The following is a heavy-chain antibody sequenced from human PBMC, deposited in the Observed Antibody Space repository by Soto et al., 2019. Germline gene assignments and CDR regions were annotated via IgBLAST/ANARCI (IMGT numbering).Heavy chain of an antibody. CDR1: GFAFRSYN. J-gene: IGHJ4*02. CDR2: ISSGSSNI. D-gene: IGHD2-15*01. CDR3: ASATVVAGTFDF. Sequence: EVQLVESGGGLVKPGGSLTLSCAGSGFAFRSYNINWVRQPPGKGLEWVASISSGSSNIYYADLVKGRFTISRDNAKDSLYLQMDSLRAEASAVYYCASATVVAGTFDFWGQGPLLTVSS. V-gene: IGHV3-21*01.